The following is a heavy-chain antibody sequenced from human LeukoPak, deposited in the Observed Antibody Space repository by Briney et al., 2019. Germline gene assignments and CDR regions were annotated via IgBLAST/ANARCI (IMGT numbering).Heavy chain of an antibody. CDR3: AKTPYGSGSYYNGVYFDY. CDR2: ISGGGGST. V-gene: IGHV3-23*01. CDR1: GINFNSHS. D-gene: IGHD3-10*01. Sequence: GGSLRLSCAASGINFNSHSMNWVRQAPGKGLEWVSAISGGGGSTYYADSVKGRFTISRDNSKNTLYLQMNSLRAEDTAVYYCAKTPYGSGSYYNGVYFDYWGQGTLVTVSS. J-gene: IGHJ4*02.